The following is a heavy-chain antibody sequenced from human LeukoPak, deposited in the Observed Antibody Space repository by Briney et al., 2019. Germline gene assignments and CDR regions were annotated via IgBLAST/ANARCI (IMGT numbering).Heavy chain of an antibody. CDR3: ARHVDSSGWYKDY. CDR1: GDSISSSCYY. CDR2: AYYSGST. Sequence: PSATLSLTCTVSGDSISSSCYYWGWIRQPPGKGLEWIGSAYYSGSTFYNPSLKSRVTISVDTSKNQFSLKLNSVTAADTAVYFCARHVDSSGWYKDYWGQGTLVTVSS. V-gene: IGHV4-39*01. J-gene: IGHJ4*02. D-gene: IGHD6-19*01.